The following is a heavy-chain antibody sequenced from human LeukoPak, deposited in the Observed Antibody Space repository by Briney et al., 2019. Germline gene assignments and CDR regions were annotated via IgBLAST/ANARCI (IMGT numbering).Heavy chain of an antibody. CDR2: INHSGST. V-gene: IGHV4-34*01. CDR1: GGSFSGYY. CDR3: ARGGRRGIVGATLDY. Sequence: SETLSLTCAVSGGSFSGYYWSWIRQPPGKGLEWIGEINHSGSTNYNPSLKSRVTISVDTSKNQFSLKLSSVTAADTAVYYCARGGRRGIVGATLDYWGQGTLVTVSS. D-gene: IGHD1-26*01. J-gene: IGHJ4*02.